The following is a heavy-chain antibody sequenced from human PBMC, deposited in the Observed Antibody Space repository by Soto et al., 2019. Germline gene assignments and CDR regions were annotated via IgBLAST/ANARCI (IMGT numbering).Heavy chain of an antibody. CDR2: IYYSGST. V-gene: IGHV4-31*03. J-gene: IGHJ5*02. CDR1: GGSLSSGCYD. Sequence: TLSLPCTVSGGSLSSGCYDWSWSRQHRGKGLEWIGYIYYSGSTYYNPSLKIRVTISVDTSKNQFSLKLGSVTAADTDVYYCARSLGSRSNWFDPWGQGTLVTVSS. D-gene: IGHD6-13*01. CDR3: ARSLGSRSNWFDP.